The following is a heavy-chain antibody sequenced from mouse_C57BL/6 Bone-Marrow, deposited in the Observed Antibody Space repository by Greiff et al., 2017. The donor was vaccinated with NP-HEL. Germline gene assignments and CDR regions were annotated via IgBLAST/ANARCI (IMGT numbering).Heavy chain of an antibody. V-gene: IGHV5-17*01. CDR2: ISSGSSTI. Sequence: EVKLMESGGGLVKPGGSLKLSCAASGFTFSDYGMHWVRQAPEKGLEWVAYISSGSSTIYDADTVKGRFTISRDNAKHTLFLQMTSLRSEDTAMYYCARGGRHFDYWGQGTTLTVSS. J-gene: IGHJ2*01. CDR3: ARGGRHFDY. CDR1: GFTFSDYG.